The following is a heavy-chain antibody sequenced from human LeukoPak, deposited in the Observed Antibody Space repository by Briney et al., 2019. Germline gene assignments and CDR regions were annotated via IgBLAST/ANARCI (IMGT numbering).Heavy chain of an antibody. J-gene: IGHJ4*02. Sequence: PGGSLRLSCAASGFTVSSNYMSWVRQAPGKGLEWVSVIYSGGSTYYADSVKGRFTISRDNSKNTLYLQMNSLRAEDTAVYYCARCLGGWYGGGGYYFDYWGQGTLVTVSS. CDR2: IYSGGST. CDR3: ARCLGGWYGGGGYYFDY. CDR1: GFTVSSNY. D-gene: IGHD6-19*01. V-gene: IGHV3-53*01.